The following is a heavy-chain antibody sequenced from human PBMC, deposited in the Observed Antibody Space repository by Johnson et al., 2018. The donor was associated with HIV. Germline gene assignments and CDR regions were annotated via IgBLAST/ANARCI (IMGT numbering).Heavy chain of an antibody. Sequence: QVQLVESGGGVVQPGRSLRLSCAASGFTFSSYAMHWVRQAPGKGLEWVAVISYDGSNKYYADSVKGRFTISRDNAKNSLYLQMKSLRAEDTALYYCVRVGKYCGGDCYSGVDAFDIWGQGTMVTVSS. CDR3: VRVGKYCGGDCYSGVDAFDI. CDR1: GFTFSSYA. CDR2: ISYDGSNK. D-gene: IGHD2-21*02. V-gene: IGHV3-30-3*01. J-gene: IGHJ3*02.